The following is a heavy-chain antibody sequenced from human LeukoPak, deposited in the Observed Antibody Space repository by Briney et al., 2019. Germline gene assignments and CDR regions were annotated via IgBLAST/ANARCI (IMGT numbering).Heavy chain of an antibody. CDR3: ASPGLGGSGSSAPGLFDY. CDR1: GGTFSSYA. CDR2: IIPIFGTA. V-gene: IGHV1-69*13. J-gene: IGHJ4*02. Sequence: SVKVSCKASGGTFSSYAISWVRRAPGQGLEWMGGIIPIFGTANYAQKFQGRVTITADESTSTAYMELSSLRSEDTAVYYCASPGLGGSGSSAPGLFDYWGQGTLVTVSS. D-gene: IGHD3-10*01.